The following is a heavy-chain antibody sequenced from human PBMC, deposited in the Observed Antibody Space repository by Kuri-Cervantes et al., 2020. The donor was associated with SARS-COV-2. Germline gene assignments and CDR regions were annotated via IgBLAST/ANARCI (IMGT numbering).Heavy chain of an antibody. Sequence: SVKVSCKASGGTFSSYAISWVRQAPGQGLEWMGRIIPILGIANYAQKFQGRVTITADKSTSTAYMELSSLRSEDTAVYYCATSPLWGWFDPWGREPWSP. CDR2: IIPILGIA. J-gene: IGHJ5*02. D-gene: IGHD7-27*01. CDR3: ATSPLWGWFDP. V-gene: IGHV1-69*04. CDR1: GGTFSSYA.